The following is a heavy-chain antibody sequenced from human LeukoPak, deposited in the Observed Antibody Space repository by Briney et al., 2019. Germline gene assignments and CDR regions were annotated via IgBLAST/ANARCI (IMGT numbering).Heavy chain of an antibody. V-gene: IGHV1-24*01. Sequence: ASVKVSCKVSGYTLTELSMHWVRQAPGKGLEWMGGFDPEDGETIYAQKFQGRVTMTGDTSTSTVYMELSSLRSEDSAVYYCARWTTTYLDYWGQGTLVTVSS. J-gene: IGHJ4*02. CDR1: GYTLTELS. CDR2: FDPEDGET. D-gene: IGHD4-11*01. CDR3: ARWTTTYLDY.